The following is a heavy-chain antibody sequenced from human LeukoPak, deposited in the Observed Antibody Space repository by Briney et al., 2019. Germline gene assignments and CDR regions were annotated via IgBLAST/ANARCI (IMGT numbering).Heavy chain of an antibody. D-gene: IGHD5-24*01. CDR1: RFTFSDYY. CDR3: ARGYINFDY. CDR2: ISRNGDAI. J-gene: IGHJ4*02. V-gene: IGHV3-11*01. Sequence: GGSLRLSCAASRFTFSDYYMSWIRQAPGKGLEWVSYISRNGDAIFYADSVKGRFTISRDNGKNSLYLQMKRLRAEDTAVYYCARGYINFDYWGQGTLVTVSS.